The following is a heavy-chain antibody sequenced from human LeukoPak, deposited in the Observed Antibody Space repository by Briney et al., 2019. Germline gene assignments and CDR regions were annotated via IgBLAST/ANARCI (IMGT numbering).Heavy chain of an antibody. J-gene: IGHJ4*02. CDR2: INAGNGNT. D-gene: IGHD2-2*01. Sequence: ASVKVSCKASGYTFTSYAMHWVRQAPGQRLEWMGWINAGNGNTKYSQKFQGRVTITRDTSASTAYMELSSLRSVDTAVYYCARLGSHCSSTSCSSRVDYWGQGTLVTVSS. CDR1: GYTFTSYA. CDR3: ARLGSHCSSTSCSSRVDY. V-gene: IGHV1-3*01.